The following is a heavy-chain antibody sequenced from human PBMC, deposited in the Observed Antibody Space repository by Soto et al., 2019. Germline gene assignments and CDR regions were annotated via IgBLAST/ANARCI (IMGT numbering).Heavy chain of an antibody. CDR1: GGSISSGGYY. V-gene: IGHV4-31*03. Sequence: PSETLSLTCTVSGGSISSGGYYWSWIRQHPGKGLEWIGYIYYSGSTYYNPSLKSRVTISVDTSKNQFSLKLSSVTAADTAVYYCATQQLVRGVNYYYYGMAVWGQGTTVTVSS. CDR3: ATQQLVRGVNYYYYGMAV. CDR2: IYYSGST. D-gene: IGHD6-6*01. J-gene: IGHJ6*02.